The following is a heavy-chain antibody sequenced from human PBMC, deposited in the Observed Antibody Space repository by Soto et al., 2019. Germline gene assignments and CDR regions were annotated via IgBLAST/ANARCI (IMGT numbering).Heavy chain of an antibody. CDR3: AQYSSSPVYYYYGMDV. D-gene: IGHD6-6*01. CDR2: IIPIFGTA. J-gene: IGHJ6*02. V-gene: IGHV1-69*06. Sequence: ASVKVSCKASGGTFSSYAISWVRQAPGQGLEWMGGIIPIFGTANYAQKFQGRVTITADKSTSTAYMELSSPRSEDTAVYYCAQYSSSPVYYYYGMDVWGQGTTVTVSS. CDR1: GGTFSSYA.